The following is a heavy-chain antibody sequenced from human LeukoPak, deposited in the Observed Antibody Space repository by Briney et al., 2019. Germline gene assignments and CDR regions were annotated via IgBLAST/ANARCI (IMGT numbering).Heavy chain of an antibody. D-gene: IGHD3-10*01. Sequence: PGGSLRLSCAASGFTFSNFAVSWVRHAPGKGLECVSLISDNGGATYYADSVKGRLTISRDNSKSTLYLQMNSLRADDTAVYYCAKASGSPYYFDYWGQGTLVTVSS. CDR2: ISDNGGAT. CDR3: AKASGSPYYFDY. V-gene: IGHV3-23*01. J-gene: IGHJ4*02. CDR1: GFTFSNFA.